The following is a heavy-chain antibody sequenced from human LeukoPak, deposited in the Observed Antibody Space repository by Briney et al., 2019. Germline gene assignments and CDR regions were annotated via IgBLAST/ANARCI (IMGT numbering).Heavy chain of an antibody. V-gene: IGHV4-34*01. CDR3: ARGRSGYSYGYGNWFYP. CDR1: GGSFSGYY. Sequence: SETLSLTYAVSGGSFSGYYWSWIRQPPGKGLEWIGEINHSGSTNYNPSLKSRVTISVDTSKNQFSLKLSSVTAADTAVYYCARGRSGYSYGYGNWFYPCGQGTLVTVSS. J-gene: IGHJ5*02. D-gene: IGHD5-18*01. CDR2: INHSGST.